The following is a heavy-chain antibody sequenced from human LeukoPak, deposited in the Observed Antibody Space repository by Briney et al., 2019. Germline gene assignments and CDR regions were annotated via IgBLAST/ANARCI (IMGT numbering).Heavy chain of an antibody. D-gene: IGHD7-27*01. CDR3: ARASTGDYFDY. J-gene: IGHJ4*02. CDR2: IYYSGST. CDR1: GGTISSYY. Sequence: LSETLSLTRTVSGGTISSYYWSWMRQPPGKELAWVGYIYYSGSTNYNPSLKSRVTISVDTSTIQFSLKLSSVTAADTAVYYCARASTGDYFDYWGQGTLVTVSS. V-gene: IGHV4-59*01.